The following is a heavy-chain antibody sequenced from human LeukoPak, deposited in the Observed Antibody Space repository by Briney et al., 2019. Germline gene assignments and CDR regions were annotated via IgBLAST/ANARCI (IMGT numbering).Heavy chain of an antibody. CDR3: AKVPYVLVVYEDGYYFDY. Sequence: GGSLRLSCAASGFTFSSYWMHWVRQAPGKGLVWVSRINSDGSSTNYADSVKGRFTISRDNAKNTLYLQLKSLRAEDTAVYYCAKVPYVLVVYEDGYYFDYWGQGTLVTVSS. V-gene: IGHV3-74*01. CDR2: INSDGSST. CDR1: GFTFSSYW. D-gene: IGHD2-8*02. J-gene: IGHJ4*02.